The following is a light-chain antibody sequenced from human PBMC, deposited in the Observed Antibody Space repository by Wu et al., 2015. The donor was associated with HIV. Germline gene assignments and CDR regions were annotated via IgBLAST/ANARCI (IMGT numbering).Light chain of an antibody. Sequence: ILMTQSPGSLSLSPGERATLSCRASQSVGTRYVAWYQQKPGQAPRLLLYGTSNRATDIPDRFSGSGSGTDFTLTISRLEPEDFAVYYCQQYEGSPRTFGQGTKVEI. V-gene: IGKV3-20*01. CDR1: QSVGTRY. J-gene: IGKJ1*01. CDR3: QQYEGSPRT. CDR2: GTS.